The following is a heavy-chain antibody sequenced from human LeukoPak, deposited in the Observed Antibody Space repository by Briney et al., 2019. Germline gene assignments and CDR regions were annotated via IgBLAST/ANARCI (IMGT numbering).Heavy chain of an antibody. CDR1: GFTFSSYG. V-gene: IGHV3-33*01. CDR3: ARVCGYDSSGLYPDAFDI. CDR2: IWYDGSNR. D-gene: IGHD3-22*01. J-gene: IGHJ3*02. Sequence: GGSLRLSCAASGFTFSSYGMHWVRQAPGKGLEWVAVIWYDGSNRYYADSVKGRFTISRDNSKNTLYLQMNSLRAEDTAVYYCARVCGYDSSGLYPDAFDIWGQGTMVTVSS.